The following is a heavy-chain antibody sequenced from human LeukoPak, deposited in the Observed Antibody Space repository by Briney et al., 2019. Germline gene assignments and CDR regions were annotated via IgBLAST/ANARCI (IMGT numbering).Heavy chain of an antibody. J-gene: IGHJ6*03. Sequence: PGGSLRLSCAASGFTFSSYSMNWVRQAPGKGLEWVSSISSSSRYRYYADSVKGRFPISRDNTKNSLYLQMNSLRAEDTAVYCCARVAAAFYYYYYMDVWGKGTTVTVSS. CDR2: ISSSSRYR. CDR3: ARVAAAFYYYYYMDV. D-gene: IGHD6-13*01. V-gene: IGHV3-21*01. CDR1: GFTFSSYS.